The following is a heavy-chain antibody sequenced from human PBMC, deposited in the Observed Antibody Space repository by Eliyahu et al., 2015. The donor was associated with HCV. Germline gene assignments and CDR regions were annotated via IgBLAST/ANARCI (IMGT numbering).Heavy chain of an antibody. CDR2: IRSDIDGGTT. CDR3: YYGMDV. V-gene: IGHV3-15*01. CDR1: GLRSRXVW. Sequence: EVQLVESGGGLVXXGGSLRLSCXAXGLRSRXVWMXXVRRAPGKGLXWVGRIRSDIDGGTTNYAVALKGRFTISRDDSLEAEDTAVYFCTASGAFNVNYYYGMDVWGQGTTVTVSS. J-gene: IGHJ6*02. D-gene: IGHD3/OR15-3a*01.